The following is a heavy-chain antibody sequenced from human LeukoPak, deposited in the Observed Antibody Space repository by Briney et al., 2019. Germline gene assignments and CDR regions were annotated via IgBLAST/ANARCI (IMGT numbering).Heavy chain of an antibody. CDR3: ARGPFRDSSSWYYFDY. Sequence: SETLSLTCTVSGGSISSGSYYGSWIRQPAGKGLEWIGRVYTSGSTYYNPSLKSRVTLSVVTSKNQSSLNLRSVTAADTAVYYCARGPFRDSSSWYYFDYWGQGTLVTVSS. D-gene: IGHD6-13*01. J-gene: IGHJ4*02. V-gene: IGHV4-61*02. CDR1: GGSISSGSYY. CDR2: VYTSGST.